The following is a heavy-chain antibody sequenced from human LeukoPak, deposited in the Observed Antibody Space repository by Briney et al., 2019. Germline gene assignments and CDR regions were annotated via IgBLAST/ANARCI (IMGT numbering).Heavy chain of an antibody. V-gene: IGHV1-69*13. CDR2: IVPIIGSP. Sequence: SVKVSCKASGGSFSTYPFTWVRQAPGQGLEWMGEIVPIIGSPNYTQTFQGRLAITADESTNTAYMELSGLKSGDTAVYYCAVVPQDIVVLPTAPSLDYWGPGTLVIVSS. J-gene: IGHJ4*02. D-gene: IGHD2-15*01. CDR3: AVVPQDIVVLPTAPSLDY. CDR1: GGSFSTYP.